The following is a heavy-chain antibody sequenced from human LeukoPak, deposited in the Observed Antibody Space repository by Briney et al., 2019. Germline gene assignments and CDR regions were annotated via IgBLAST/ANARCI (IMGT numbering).Heavy chain of an antibody. CDR3: AKDPRPGPFGDSTEADY. D-gene: IGHD3-22*01. Sequence: GGSLRLSCAASGFTFSSYAMSWVRQAPGKGLEWVSAISGSGGSTYYADSVKGRFTISRDNSKNTLYLQMNSLRAEDTAVYCCAKDPRPGPFGDSTEADYWGQGTLVTVSS. CDR2: ISGSGGST. CDR1: GFTFSSYA. J-gene: IGHJ4*02. V-gene: IGHV3-23*01.